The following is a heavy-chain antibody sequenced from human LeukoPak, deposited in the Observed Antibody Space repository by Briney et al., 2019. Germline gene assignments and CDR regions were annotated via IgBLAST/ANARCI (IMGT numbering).Heavy chain of an antibody. V-gene: IGHV3-53*01. CDR1: GFIASSNY. CDR2: IYSGGTT. CDR3: ATGGRSGVALEQ. Sequence: GGSLRLTCVVSGFIASSNYMSWVRQAPGKGLEWISLIYSGGTTHYADSVMGRFTISRDNSKTTLFLQMNSLKAEDTAVYYCATGGRSGVALEQWGQGTLVTVSS. D-gene: IGHD3-3*01. J-gene: IGHJ4*02.